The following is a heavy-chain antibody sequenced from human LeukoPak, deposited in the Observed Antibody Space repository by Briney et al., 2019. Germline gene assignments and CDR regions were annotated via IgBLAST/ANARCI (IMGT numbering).Heavy chain of an antibody. J-gene: IGHJ3*02. V-gene: IGHV4-59*01. Sequence: PSETLSLTCTVSGGSISSYYWSWIRQPPGKGLEWIGYIYYSGSTNYNPSLKSRVTISVDTSKNQFSLKLSSVTAADTAVYYCARGRGIVVVPALSDAFDIWGQGTMVTVSP. CDR2: IYYSGST. CDR3: ARGRGIVVVPALSDAFDI. D-gene: IGHD2-2*01. CDR1: GGSISSYY.